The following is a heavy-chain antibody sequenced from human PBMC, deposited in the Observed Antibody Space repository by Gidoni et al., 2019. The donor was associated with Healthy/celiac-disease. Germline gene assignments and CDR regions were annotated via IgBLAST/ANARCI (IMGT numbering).Heavy chain of an antibody. D-gene: IGHD6-19*01. J-gene: IGHJ4*02. Sequence: QVQLQQWGAGLLTPSETLSLTCAVYGGSFSGYYWSWIRQPPGKGLEWIGEINHSGSTNYNPSLKSRVTISVDTSKNQFSLKLSSVTAADTAVYYCARRASYSSGWFTPNYFDYWGQGTLVTVSS. CDR1: GGSFSGYY. CDR2: INHSGST. V-gene: IGHV4-34*01. CDR3: ARRASYSSGWFTPNYFDY.